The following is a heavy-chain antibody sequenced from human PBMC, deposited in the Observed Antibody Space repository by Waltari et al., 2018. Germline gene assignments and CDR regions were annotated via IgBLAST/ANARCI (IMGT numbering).Heavy chain of an antibody. V-gene: IGHV4-59*01. CDR2: IYYSGST. D-gene: IGHD1-26*01. Sequence: QVQLQESGPGLVKPSETLSLPCTVSVGSLSRYYWSWIRQPPGKGLEWIGYIYYSGSTNYNPSLKSRVTISVDTSKNQFSLKLSSVTAADTAVYYCARGWEVDYWGQGTLVTVSS. CDR3: ARGWEVDY. J-gene: IGHJ4*02. CDR1: VGSLSRYY.